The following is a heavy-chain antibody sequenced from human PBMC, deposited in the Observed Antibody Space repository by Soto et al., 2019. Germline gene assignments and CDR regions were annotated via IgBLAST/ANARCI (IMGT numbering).Heavy chain of an antibody. CDR1: GYTVTIYG. Sequence: VACEACGYTVTIYGMNWVRQAPGRGLEWMGWINPGNGNTKYSQKFQGRVIIERDTSASTAYMELSSLRAEDTAVYYCAKEGVDTAMVASFDYWGQGTLVPVSS. CDR2: INPGNGNT. D-gene: IGHD5-18*01. CDR3: AKEGVDTAMVASFDY. V-gene: IGHV1-3*01. J-gene: IGHJ4*02.